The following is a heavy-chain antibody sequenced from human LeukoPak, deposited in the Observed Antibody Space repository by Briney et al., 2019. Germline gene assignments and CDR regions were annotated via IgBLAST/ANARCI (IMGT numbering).Heavy chain of an antibody. CDR3: AQQVVGTSNSFDV. J-gene: IGHJ3*01. V-gene: IGHV4-59*03. CDR1: RGSISSYY. D-gene: IGHD2-15*01. CDR2: MSYSGRT. Sequence: PSETLSLTCTVSRGSISSYYWSWIRQPPGKGLKWIASMSYSGRTDSNPSLQSRVSMSAGPSKSQFSLRLTSVTAADTAVYYCAQQVVGTSNSFDVWGQGTFVAVSS.